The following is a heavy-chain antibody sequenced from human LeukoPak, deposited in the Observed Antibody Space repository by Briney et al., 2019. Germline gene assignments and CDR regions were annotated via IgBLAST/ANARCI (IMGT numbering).Heavy chain of an antibody. J-gene: IGHJ4*02. CDR1: GYTFTSYD. CDR3: ARGMIAEHFDY. V-gene: IGHV1-8*02. CDR2: MNPNSGNT. D-gene: IGHD3-22*01. Sequence: ASVKVSCKASGYTFTSYDINWVRQATGQGLEWMGWMNPNSGNTGYAQKFQGRVTMTRDTSISTAYMELSRLRSDDTAVYYCARGMIAEHFDYWGQGTLVTVSS.